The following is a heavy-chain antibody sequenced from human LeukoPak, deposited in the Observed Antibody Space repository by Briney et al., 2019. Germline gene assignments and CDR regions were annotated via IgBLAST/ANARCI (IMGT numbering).Heavy chain of an antibody. V-gene: IGHV4-59*01. CDR1: GGSISSYY. CDR3: ARENWEDALDI. J-gene: IGHJ3*02. Sequence: PSETLSLTCTVSGGSISSYYWSWIRQPPGKGLEWIGYIYYSGSTNYNPSLKSRVTISVDTSKNQFSLKLSSVTAADTAVYYCARENWEDALDIWGQGTMVTVSS. D-gene: IGHD7-27*01. CDR2: IYYSGST.